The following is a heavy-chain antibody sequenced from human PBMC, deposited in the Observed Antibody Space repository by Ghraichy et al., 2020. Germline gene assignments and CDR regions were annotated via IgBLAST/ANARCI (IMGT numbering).Heavy chain of an antibody. CDR1: GFTFSRYW. CDR2: IETEGRAS. D-gene: IGHD3-16*01. V-gene: IGHV3-74*03. Sequence: GALRLSCAASGFTFSRYWMHWVRQTPGKGLMWVAHIETEGRASTYADSVKGRFTISRDNAIDTLWLQMNSLRVEDTGVYFCARGGKNSAMIYASWGQGALVSVSS. J-gene: IGHJ4*02. CDR3: ARGGKNSAMIYAS.